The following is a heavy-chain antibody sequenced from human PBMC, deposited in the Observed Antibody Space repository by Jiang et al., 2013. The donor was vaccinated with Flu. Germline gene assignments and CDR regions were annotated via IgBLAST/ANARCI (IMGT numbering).Heavy chain of an antibody. Sequence: AVWNWIRQSPSRGLEWLGRTYYRSKWYSDYAVSVKSRITVNPDTSKNQFSLQLNSVTPEDTAVYYCARDRRAFTGTSAFDIWGQGTLVTVSS. J-gene: IGHJ4*02. V-gene: IGHV6-1*01. CDR2: TYYRSKWYS. D-gene: IGHD1-7*01. CDR3: ARDRRAFTGTSAFDI. CDR1: AV.